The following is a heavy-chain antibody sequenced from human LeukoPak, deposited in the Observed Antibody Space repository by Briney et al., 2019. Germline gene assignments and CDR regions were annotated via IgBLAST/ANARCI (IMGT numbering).Heavy chain of an antibody. D-gene: IGHD3-10*01. Sequence: GASVKVSCKASGYTFTTYGLSWVRQAPGQGLEWMGWVSTYNGNTNYAQKLRGRVIMTTDASTSTAFVELWSLTSDDTAVYYCARVFPRWYGSGSYYRMWYFDLWGRGTLVTVSS. CDR3: ARVFPRWYGSGSYYRMWYFDL. J-gene: IGHJ2*01. CDR2: VSTYNGNT. CDR1: GYTFTTYG. V-gene: IGHV1-18*01.